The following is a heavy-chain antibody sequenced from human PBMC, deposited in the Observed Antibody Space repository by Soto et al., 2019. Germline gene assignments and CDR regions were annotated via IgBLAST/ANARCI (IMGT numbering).Heavy chain of an antibody. CDR1: GGSISSYY. D-gene: IGHD2-21*02. V-gene: IGHV4-59*01. CDR2: IYYSGST. Sequence: SPTLSLTCTVSGGSISSYYWSWIRQPPGKGLEWIGYIYYSGSTNYNPSLKSRVTISVDTSKNQFSLKLSSVTAADTAVYYCASGDYYYMVDYWGQGTLVTVSS. J-gene: IGHJ4*02. CDR3: ASGDYYYMVDY.